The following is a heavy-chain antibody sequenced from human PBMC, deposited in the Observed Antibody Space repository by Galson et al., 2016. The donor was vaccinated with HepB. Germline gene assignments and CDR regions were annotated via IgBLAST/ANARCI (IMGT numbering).Heavy chain of an antibody. D-gene: IGHD5-12*01. V-gene: IGHV1-2*06. Sequence: SVKVSCKASGYSFTAYYLHWVRQVPGQGLEWMGRVTPESGVTIYAQKFQGRVTMTRDTAISTVYMEMTSLRIDDTAVYYCASLGYRSGWYGHWGQGTLVTVSS. CDR2: VTPESGVT. CDR1: GYSFTAYY. J-gene: IGHJ5*02. CDR3: ASLGYRSGWYGH.